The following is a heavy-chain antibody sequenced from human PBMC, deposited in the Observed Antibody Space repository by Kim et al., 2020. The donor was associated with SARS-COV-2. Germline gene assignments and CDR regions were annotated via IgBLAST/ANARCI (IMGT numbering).Heavy chain of an antibody. Sequence: GGSLRLSCAASGFTFSSCAINWVRQAPGKGLEWVAAITNDSSYKYYADSVKGRFTISRDNSKNSLYLQMNSLRAEDTAVYYCERDPRSRVRGLYYYYYG. CDR2: ITNDSSYK. D-gene: IGHD3-10*02. V-gene: IGHV3-21*01. J-gene: IGHJ6*01. CDR3: ERDPRSRVRGLYYYYYG. CDR1: GFTFSSCA.